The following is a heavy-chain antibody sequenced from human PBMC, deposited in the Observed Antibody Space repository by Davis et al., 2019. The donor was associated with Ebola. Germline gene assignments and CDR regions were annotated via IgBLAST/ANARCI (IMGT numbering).Heavy chain of an antibody. CDR3: ARAMVRGGHYYNGMDV. CDR1: GFTFSSYW. V-gene: IGHV3-74*01. Sequence: GESLKIFFAASGFTFSSYWTHWVRQAPGKGLVWVPRINSGGSSTSYADSVKGRFTISRDNAKNTLYLQMNSLRAEDTAVYYCARAMVRGGHYYNGMDVWGQGTTVTVSS. D-gene: IGHD3-10*01. CDR2: INSGGSST. J-gene: IGHJ6*02.